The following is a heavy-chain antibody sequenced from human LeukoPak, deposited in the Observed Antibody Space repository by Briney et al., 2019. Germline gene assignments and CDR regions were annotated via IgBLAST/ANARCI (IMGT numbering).Heavy chain of an antibody. Sequence: PGGSLRLSCAASGFTVSSNYMSWVRQAPGKGLEWVSVIYSGGSTYYADSVKGRFTISRDNAKNSLYLQMNSLRAEDTAVYYCARVYYYTSGSRWGDCFDYWGQGTLVTVSS. V-gene: IGHV3-53*01. D-gene: IGHD3-10*01. J-gene: IGHJ4*02. CDR2: IYSGGST. CDR3: ARVYYYTSGSRWGDCFDY. CDR1: GFTVSSNY.